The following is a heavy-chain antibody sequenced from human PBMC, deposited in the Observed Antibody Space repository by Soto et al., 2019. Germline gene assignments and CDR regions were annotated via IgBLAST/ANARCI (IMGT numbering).Heavy chain of an antibody. J-gene: IGHJ4*02. CDR3: AKAPSITIFGAPFDY. D-gene: IGHD3-3*01. CDR1: GYTFTSYD. CDR2: MNPNSGNT. V-gene: IGHV1-8*01. Sequence: ASVKVSCKASGYTFTSYDINWVRQATGQGLEWMGWMNPNSGNTGYAQKFKGRVTMTRNTSISTAYMELSSLRAEDTAVYYCAKAPSITIFGAPFDYWGQGTLVTVSS.